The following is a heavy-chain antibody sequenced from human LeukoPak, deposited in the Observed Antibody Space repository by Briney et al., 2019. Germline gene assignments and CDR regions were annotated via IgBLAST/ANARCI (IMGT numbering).Heavy chain of an antibody. Sequence: SETLSLTCSVSGVSISGHYWSWIRLPPGKGLEWIGYISHSGDTRYSPSLKSRVTISLDTSKNHFSLTLNSVTAADTAVYYCARQPISGWDFDYWGQGTLVTVSS. CDR3: ARQPISGWDFDY. J-gene: IGHJ4*02. D-gene: IGHD6-19*01. CDR2: ISHSGDT. CDR1: GVSISGHY. V-gene: IGHV4-59*08.